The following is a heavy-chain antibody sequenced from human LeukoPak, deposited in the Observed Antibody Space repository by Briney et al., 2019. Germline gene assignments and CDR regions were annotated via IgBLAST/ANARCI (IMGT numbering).Heavy chain of an antibody. D-gene: IGHD2-15*01. V-gene: IGHV1-2*07. CDR3: ARVIGGSSGDF. CDR2: INPKDGRT. Sequence: ASVKVSCRASGYTFTGKYIHWVRQAPGQGLEWVGWINPKDGRTNYAHRFQDRVTMTRDTSISTAYMDLSSLRSDDTAVYYCARVIGGSSGDFWGQGTLVTVSS. J-gene: IGHJ4*02. CDR1: GYTFTGKY.